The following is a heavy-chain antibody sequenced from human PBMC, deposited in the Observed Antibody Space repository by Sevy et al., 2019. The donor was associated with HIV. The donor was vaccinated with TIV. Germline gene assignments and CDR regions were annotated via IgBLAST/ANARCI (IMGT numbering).Heavy chain of an antibody. CDR1: GYTLTELS. CDR2: FDPEDDET. CDR3: ATTKDYYDSSGYPFDY. D-gene: IGHD3-22*01. Sequence: ASVKVSCKVSGYTLTELSMHWVRQAPGKGLEWMGTFDPEDDETNYAQKFQGRVTMTENTSTDIAYMELSSLRSEDTAVYYCATTKDYYDSSGYPFDYWGQGTLVTVSS. V-gene: IGHV1-24*01. J-gene: IGHJ4*02.